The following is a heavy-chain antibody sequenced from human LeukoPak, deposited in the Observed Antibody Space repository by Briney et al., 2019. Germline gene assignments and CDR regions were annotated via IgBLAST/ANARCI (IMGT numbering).Heavy chain of an antibody. CDR1: GFTFSDYY. CDR3: ARETYYGGNSAMVLDY. CDR2: ISSSGTTT. J-gene: IGHJ4*02. D-gene: IGHD4-23*01. Sequence: GGSLRLSCAASGFTFSDYYMSWIRQAPGKGLEWVSYISSSGTTTYYADSVKGRFTISRDNSKNTLYLQMNSLRAEDTAVYYCARETYYGGNSAMVLDYWGQGTLVTVFS. V-gene: IGHV3-11*04.